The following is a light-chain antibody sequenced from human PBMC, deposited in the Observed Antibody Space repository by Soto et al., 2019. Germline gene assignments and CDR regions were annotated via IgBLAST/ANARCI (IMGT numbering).Light chain of an antibody. Sequence: DIQMTQSPSTLSASVGDRVTITCRASQSISSGLAWYQQKPGKAPKLLIYDASSLESGVPSRFSGSGSGTEFTLTISSLQPDDFATYYCQQYNSYSPPWTFGQGTKVEIK. V-gene: IGKV1-5*01. J-gene: IGKJ1*01. CDR2: DAS. CDR3: QQYNSYSPPWT. CDR1: QSISSG.